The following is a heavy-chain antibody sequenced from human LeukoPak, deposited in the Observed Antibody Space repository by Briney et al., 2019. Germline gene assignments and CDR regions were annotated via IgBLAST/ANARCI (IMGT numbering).Heavy chain of an antibody. V-gene: IGHV3-7*01. D-gene: IGHD1-14*01. Sequence: GGSLRLSCGASGFTFSMYWMSWVRQAPGKGLELVANINQDASEKYYVDSVKGRFTISRDNAKNSLYLQMNSPRAEDTAVYYCVRPRTNYYYMDVWGKGTTVTVSS. CDR3: VRPRTNYYYMDV. J-gene: IGHJ6*03. CDR1: GFTFSMYW. CDR2: INQDASEK.